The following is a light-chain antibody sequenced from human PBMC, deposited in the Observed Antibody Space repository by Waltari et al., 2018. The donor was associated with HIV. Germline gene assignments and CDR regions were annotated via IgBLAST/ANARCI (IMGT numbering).Light chain of an antibody. CDR2: WAS. J-gene: IGKJ1*01. V-gene: IGKV4-1*01. Sequence: DIVMTQSPDSLAVSLGERATINCKSSQSVLYSSNHKNYLAWYQHKPGQPPKLLIYWASTRESGVPDRFSGSGSGTDFTLTISSLQAEDVAVYYCQQYYSTPRTFGQGTKVEIK. CDR3: QQYYSTPRT. CDR1: QSVLYSSNHKNY.